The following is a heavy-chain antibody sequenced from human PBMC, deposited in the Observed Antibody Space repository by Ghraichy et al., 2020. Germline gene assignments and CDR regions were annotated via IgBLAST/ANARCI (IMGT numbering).Heavy chain of an antibody. Sequence: SQTLSLTCAVYGGSFSGYYWSWIRQPPGKGLEWIGEINHSGSTNYNPSLKSRVTISVDTSKNQFSLKLSSVTAADTAVYYCARDNGDYDVWGQGTLVTVSS. J-gene: IGHJ4*02. CDR1: GGSFSGYY. CDR2: INHSGST. D-gene: IGHD4-17*01. V-gene: IGHV4-34*01. CDR3: ARDNGDYDV.